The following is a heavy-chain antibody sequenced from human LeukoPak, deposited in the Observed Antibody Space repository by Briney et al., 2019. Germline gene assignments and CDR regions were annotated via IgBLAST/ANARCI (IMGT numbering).Heavy chain of an antibody. Sequence: PSETLSLTCPVSGGSISSSSYYWGWIRQPPGKGLEWIGSIYYSGSTYYNPSLKSRVTISVDTSKNQFSLKLSSVTAADTAVYYCARDPAYSSSWYYFDYWGQGTLVTVSS. D-gene: IGHD6-13*01. CDR1: GGSISSSSYY. V-gene: IGHV4-39*07. CDR2: IYYSGST. CDR3: ARDPAYSSSWYYFDY. J-gene: IGHJ4*02.